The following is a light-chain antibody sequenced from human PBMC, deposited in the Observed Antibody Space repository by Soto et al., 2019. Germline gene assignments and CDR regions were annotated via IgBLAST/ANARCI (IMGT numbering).Light chain of an antibody. CDR2: GAS. CDR3: QQYNNWPPIT. J-gene: IGKJ5*01. V-gene: IGKV3-15*01. Sequence: VGMTQPTATRSVSPGEGATLSCRASQSVRSNLAWYQQNPGQAPRIFIYGASTRATGIPARFSGSGSGTEFTLTISSLQSEDFAVYYCQQYNNWPPITFGQGTGLEIK. CDR1: QSVRSN.